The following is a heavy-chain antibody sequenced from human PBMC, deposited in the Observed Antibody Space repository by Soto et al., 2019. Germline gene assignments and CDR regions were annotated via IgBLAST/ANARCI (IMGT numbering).Heavy chain of an antibody. J-gene: IGHJ5*02. CDR1: GGSISSGGYY. Sequence: QVQLQESGPGLVKPSQTLSLTCTVSGGSISSGGYYWSWIRQHPGKGVEWIGYIYYSGSTYYTPSLRSRVTISVDTSKNQFRLKLSSVTAADTAVYYCASDSSGVYWFDPWGQGTLVTVSS. CDR3: ASDSSGVYWFDP. CDR2: IYYSGST. D-gene: IGHD3-22*01. V-gene: IGHV4-31*03.